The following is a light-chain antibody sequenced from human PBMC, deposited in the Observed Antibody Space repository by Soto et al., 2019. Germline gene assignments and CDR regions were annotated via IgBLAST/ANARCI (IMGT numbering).Light chain of an antibody. CDR1: QSVTNNY. J-gene: IGKJ2*01. CDR2: GAA. Sequence: EIVLTQSPGTLSLSPGERATLSCRASQSVTNNYLAWYQHKPGQAPRCLIYGAAIRSTGIPDRFSGSGSGTDFTLTISRLEPEDFAVSYCQQYGTSLTFGQGTKLEIK. CDR3: QQYGTSLT. V-gene: IGKV3-20*01.